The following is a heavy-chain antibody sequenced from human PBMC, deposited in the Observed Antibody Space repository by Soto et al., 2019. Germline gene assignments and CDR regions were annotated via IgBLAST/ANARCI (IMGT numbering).Heavy chain of an antibody. V-gene: IGHV1-3*01. D-gene: IGHD1-26*01. J-gene: IGHJ4*02. CDR3: ARRREELVPFDY. Sequence: AAVTVSRMASVYTFSSYVMHWVHQAPGQRRELMGCINAGNGNTKYSQKFQGRVTITRDTYASTAYMELSSVRSEDMAVYYCARRREELVPFDYWGQGTLVTVAS. CDR1: VYTFSSYV. CDR2: INAGNGNT.